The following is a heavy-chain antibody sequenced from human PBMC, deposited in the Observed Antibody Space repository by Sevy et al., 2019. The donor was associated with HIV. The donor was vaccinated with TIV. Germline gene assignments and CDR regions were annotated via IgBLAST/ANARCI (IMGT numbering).Heavy chain of an antibody. CDR1: GFTFSSYA. CDR2: ISGSGGST. V-gene: IGHV3-23*01. D-gene: IGHD2-21*02. CDR3: AKVVRYCGGDCYPIEDAFDI. Sequence: GGSLRLSCAASGFTFSSYAMSWVRQAPGKGLEWVSAISGSGGSTYYADSVKGRFTISRDNSKNTLYLQMNSLRAEDXXVYYCAKVVRYCGGDCYPIEDAFDIWGQGTMVTVSS. J-gene: IGHJ3*02.